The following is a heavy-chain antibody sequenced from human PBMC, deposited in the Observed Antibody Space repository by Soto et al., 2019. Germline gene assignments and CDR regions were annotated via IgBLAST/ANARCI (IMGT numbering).Heavy chain of an antibody. CDR1: GGSISSGGYS. D-gene: IGHD3-10*01. CDR3: VRGMDY. J-gene: IGHJ4*02. Sequence: QVQLQESGPGLVKPSQTLSLTCSVSGGSISSGGYSWSWIRQHPGKGLEWIGNIYYSGSTYYNPSLQSRFTISVYTSKISFSLKLSSVTAADTAVYYCVRGMDYWGQGTLVTVSS. V-gene: IGHV4-31*03. CDR2: IYYSGST.